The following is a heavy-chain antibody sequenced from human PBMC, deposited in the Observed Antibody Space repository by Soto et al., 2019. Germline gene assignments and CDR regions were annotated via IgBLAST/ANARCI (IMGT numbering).Heavy chain of an antibody. CDR2: ISSSSSYI. CDR3: ARDGRIAVAEFSY. Sequence: CAASGLTFRSYWMHWVRQAPGKGLEWVSSISSSSSYIYYADSVKGRFTISRDNAKNSLYLQMNSLRAEDTAVYYCARDGRIAVAEFSYWGQGTLVTVSS. CDR1: GLTFRSYW. V-gene: IGHV3-21*01. J-gene: IGHJ4*02. D-gene: IGHD6-19*01.